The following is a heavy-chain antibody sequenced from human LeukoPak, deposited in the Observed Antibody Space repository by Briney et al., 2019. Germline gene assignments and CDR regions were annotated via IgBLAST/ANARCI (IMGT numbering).Heavy chain of an antibody. CDR1: GFTFSSYW. D-gene: IGHD2-21*02. J-gene: IGHJ4*02. CDR3: ARARPIVAYCGGDCYSDFDY. CDR2: ISYDGSNK. V-gene: IGHV3-30-3*01. Sequence: LRLSCAASGFTFSSYWMSWVRQAPGKGLEWVAVISYDGSNKYYADSVKGRFTISRDNSKNTLYLQMNSLRAEDTAVYYCARARPIVAYCGGDCYSDFDYWGQGTLVTVSS.